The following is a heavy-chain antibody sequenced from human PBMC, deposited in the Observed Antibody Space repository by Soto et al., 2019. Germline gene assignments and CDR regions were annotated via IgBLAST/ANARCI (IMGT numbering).Heavy chain of an antibody. V-gene: IGHV3-49*04. CDR2: IRSKAYGGTT. J-gene: IGHJ5*02. CDR1: GFTFGDYA. Sequence: GGSLRLSCTASGFTFGDYAMSWVRQAPGKGLEWVGFIRSKAYGGTTEYAASVKGRFTTSRDDSKSIAYLQMNSLKTEDTAVYYCTSMVRGVIGSWFDPWGQGTLVTVSS. D-gene: IGHD3-10*01. CDR3: TSMVRGVIGSWFDP.